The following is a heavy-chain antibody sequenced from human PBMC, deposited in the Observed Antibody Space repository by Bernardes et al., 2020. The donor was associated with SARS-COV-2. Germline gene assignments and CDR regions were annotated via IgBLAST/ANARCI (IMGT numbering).Heavy chain of an antibody. CDR2: IAFDESNT. CDR1: GFTFSSYG. V-gene: IGHV3-30*03. CDR3: ARDQDSRDHIFGGFDY. D-gene: IGHD3-16*01. Sequence: SLRLSCAASGFTFSSYGIHWVRQAPGKGLEWVAIIAFDESNTYYADSVQGRFTIFRDNSKNTLYLHMNSLRTEDTAVYYCARDQDSRDHIFGGFDYWGQGTLVTVSS. J-gene: IGHJ4*02.